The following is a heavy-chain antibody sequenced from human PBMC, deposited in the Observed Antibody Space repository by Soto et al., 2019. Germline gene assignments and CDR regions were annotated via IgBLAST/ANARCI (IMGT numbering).Heavy chain of an antibody. Sequence: SVKVSCKASGFTFTNSAVQWVRQARGQRLEWIGWIVVGSGNTNYAQKFQERVTITRDMSTSTAYMELSSLRSEDTAVYYCARHVVVPAAMQPYYYGMDVWGQGTTVTVSS. V-gene: IGHV1-58*01. J-gene: IGHJ6*02. CDR1: GFTFTNSA. D-gene: IGHD2-2*01. CDR3: ARHVVVPAAMQPYYYGMDV. CDR2: IVVGSGNT.